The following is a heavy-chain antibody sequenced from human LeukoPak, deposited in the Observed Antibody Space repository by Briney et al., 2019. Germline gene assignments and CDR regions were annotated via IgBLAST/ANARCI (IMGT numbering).Heavy chain of an antibody. CDR3: ARDIVATMPFDY. V-gene: IGHV1-2*02. D-gene: IGHD5-12*01. Sequence: ASVKVSCKASGYTFTDYYIHWVRQAPGQGLMWMGWINPHTGVTTYAQSFQGRVTMTRDTSISTAYMELSRLRSDDTAVYYCARDIVATMPFDYWGQGTLVTVSS. J-gene: IGHJ4*02. CDR1: GYTFTDYY. CDR2: INPHTGVT.